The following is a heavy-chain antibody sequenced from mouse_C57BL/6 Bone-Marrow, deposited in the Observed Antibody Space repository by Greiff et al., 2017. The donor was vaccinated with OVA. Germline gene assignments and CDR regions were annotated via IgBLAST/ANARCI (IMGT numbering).Heavy chain of an antibody. V-gene: IGHV1-59*01. Sequence: QVQLQQPGAELVRPGPSVKLSCKASGYTFTSYWMHWVKQRPGQGLEWIGVIDPSDSYTNYNQKFKGKATITAYTSSNTAYLQLSSLTSEDTAVYYCTRLKNYWGQGTTLTVSS. J-gene: IGHJ2*01. CDR1: GYTFTSYW. CDR3: TRLKNY. CDR2: IDPSDSYT.